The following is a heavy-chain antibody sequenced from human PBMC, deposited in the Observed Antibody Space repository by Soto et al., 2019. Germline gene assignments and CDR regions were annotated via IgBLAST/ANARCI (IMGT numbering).Heavy chain of an antibody. D-gene: IGHD2-15*01. CDR3: ARGANCSGGSCYSRWGYYYHYYMDV. Sequence: SSETLSLTCAVYGGSFIGYYWSWSRQPPWKGLEWIGEINHSGSTNYNPSLKSRVTISVDTSKNQFSLKLSPVTAADTAVYYCARGANCSGGSCYSRWGYYYHYYMDVWGKGTTVTVSS. J-gene: IGHJ6*03. V-gene: IGHV4-34*01. CDR1: GGSFIGYY. CDR2: INHSGST.